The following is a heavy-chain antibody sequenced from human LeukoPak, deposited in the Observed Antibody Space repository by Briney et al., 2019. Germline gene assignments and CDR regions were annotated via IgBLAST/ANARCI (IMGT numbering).Heavy chain of an antibody. CDR2: IYYSGST. Sequence: SETLSLTCTVSGDSISYYYWSWIRQPPGKGLEWIGYIYYSGSTNYNPSLKTLVTISVDTSKSQFSLKLSSVTAADTAVYYCAREASYYDILTGSPRDYYYYMDVWGKGTTVTVSS. J-gene: IGHJ6*03. CDR3: AREASYYDILTGSPRDYYYYMDV. D-gene: IGHD3-9*01. V-gene: IGHV4-59*12. CDR1: GDSISYYY.